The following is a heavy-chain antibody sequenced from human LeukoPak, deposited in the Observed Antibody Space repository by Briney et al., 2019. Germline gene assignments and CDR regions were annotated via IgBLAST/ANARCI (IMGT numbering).Heavy chain of an antibody. CDR1: GFTFSSYW. J-gene: IGHJ4*02. D-gene: IGHD3-22*01. CDR2: INSDGSST. V-gene: IGHV3-74*01. Sequence: VGSLRLSCAASGFTFSSYWMHWVRQAPGKGLVWVSRINSDGSSTSYADSVKGRFTISRDNAKNTLYLQMNSLRAEDTAVYYCATDYYDSSGYYSDYCGQGTLVTVSS. CDR3: ATDYYDSSGYYSDY.